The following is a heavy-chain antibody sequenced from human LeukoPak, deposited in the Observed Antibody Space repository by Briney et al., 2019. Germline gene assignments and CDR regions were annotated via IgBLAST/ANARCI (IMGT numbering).Heavy chain of an antibody. D-gene: IGHD2-21*01. V-gene: IGHV3-66*01. CDR3: SRDGGFLLGMVV. J-gene: IGHJ6*02. CDR1: GFTVTDNY. Sequence: GGSLRLSCAASGFTVTDNYMSWVRQAPGKGLEWVSVIYSGNVAYYAESAKGRFTVSRDKSKNELYLQMNNLRVEDTGVYYCSRDGGFLLGMVVWGQGTMVTVSS. CDR2: IYSGNVA.